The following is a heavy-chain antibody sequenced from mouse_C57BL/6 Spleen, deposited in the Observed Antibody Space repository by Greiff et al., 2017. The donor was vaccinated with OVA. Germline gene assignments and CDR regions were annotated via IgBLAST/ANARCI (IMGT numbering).Heavy chain of an antibody. Sequence: QVQLQQSGAELVMPGASVKLSCKASGYTFTSYWMHWVKQRPGQGLEWIGEIDPSDSYTNYNQKFKGKSTLTVDKSSSTAYMQLSSLTSEDSAVYYCARWELTADYWGQGTTRTVSS. V-gene: IGHV1-69*01. J-gene: IGHJ2*01. CDR2: IDPSDSYT. D-gene: IGHD4-1*01. CDR3: ARWELTADY. CDR1: GYTFTSYW.